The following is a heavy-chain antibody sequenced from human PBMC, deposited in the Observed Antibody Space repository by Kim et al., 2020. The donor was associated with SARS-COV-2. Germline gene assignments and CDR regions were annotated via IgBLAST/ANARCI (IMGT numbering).Heavy chain of an antibody. J-gene: IGHJ4*02. CDR3: AKDRSRFGPGYFDY. CDR2: ISYDGSNK. D-gene: IGHD3-10*01. Sequence: GGSLRLSCAASGFTFSSYGMHWVRQAPGKGLEWVAVISYDGSNKYYADSVKGRFTISRDNSKNTLYLQMNSLRAEDTAVYYCAKDRSRFGPGYFDYWGQG. V-gene: IGHV3-30*18. CDR1: GFTFSSYG.